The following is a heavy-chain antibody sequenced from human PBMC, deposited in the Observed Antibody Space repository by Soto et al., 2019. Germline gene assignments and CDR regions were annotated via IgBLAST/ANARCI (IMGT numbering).Heavy chain of an antibody. Sequence: ASVKVSCKASGYTFTSYAMHWVRQAPGQRLEWMGWINAGNGNTKYSQKFQGRVTMTRDTSTGTAYMELSSLRSEDTAVYYCAREGSGEGLLWFGERYYYYYYMDVWGKGTTVTLAS. CDR1: GYTFTSYA. CDR2: INAGNGNT. J-gene: IGHJ6*03. V-gene: IGHV1-3*01. CDR3: AREGSGEGLLWFGERYYYYYYMDV. D-gene: IGHD3-10*01.